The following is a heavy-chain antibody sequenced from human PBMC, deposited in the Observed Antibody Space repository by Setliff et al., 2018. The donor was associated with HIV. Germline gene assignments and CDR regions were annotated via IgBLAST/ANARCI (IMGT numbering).Heavy chain of an antibody. J-gene: IGHJ6*03. Sequence: GGSLRLSCVASGFTVSSSYMSWVRQAPGKGLEWVSVLYSGGSTYYADSVKGRFTISRDNSKNTLYLQMNSLRAEDTAVYYCARASYSSSWYGQYYYYMDVWGKGTTVTVSS. CDR2: LYSGGST. V-gene: IGHV3-53*01. CDR1: GFTVSSSY. CDR3: ARASYSSSWYGQYYYYMDV. D-gene: IGHD6-13*01.